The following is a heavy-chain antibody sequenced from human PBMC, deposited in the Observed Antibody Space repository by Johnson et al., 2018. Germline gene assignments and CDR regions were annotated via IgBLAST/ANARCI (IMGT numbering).Heavy chain of an antibody. CDR3: ARDINTRVGP. CDR2: IWNDGSNS. CDR1: GFTFSSYG. Sequence: QVQLVESGGGVVQPGRSXRLSCAASGFTFSSYGMHWVRQAPGKGLEWVAVIWNDGSNSYYADSVKGRFTISRDNSRNTLYLQMNSLRADDTAVYYCARDINTRVGPWGQGTLVTVSS. J-gene: IGHJ5*02. D-gene: IGHD3-22*01. V-gene: IGHV3-33*01.